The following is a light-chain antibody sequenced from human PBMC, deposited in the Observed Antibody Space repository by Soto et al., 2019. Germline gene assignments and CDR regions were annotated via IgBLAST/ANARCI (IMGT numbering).Light chain of an antibody. V-gene: IGLV2-8*01. CDR2: EVS. Sequence: QSVLTQPPSASGSPGQSVTISCTGTSSDVGGYNYVSWYQQHPGKAPKLMIYEVSKRPSGVPDRFSGSKSGNTASLTVSGLQAEDEPDYYCSSYAGSFYVFGTGTKVTVL. CDR1: SSDVGGYNY. J-gene: IGLJ1*01. CDR3: SSYAGSFYV.